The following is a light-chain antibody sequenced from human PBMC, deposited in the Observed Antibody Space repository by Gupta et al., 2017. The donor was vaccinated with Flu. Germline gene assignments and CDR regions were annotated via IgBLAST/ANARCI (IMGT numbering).Light chain of an antibody. J-gene: IGKJ2*01. Sequence: VTLGQPASISRRSSQGLVHSDGNTYLNWFHQRPGQPPRRLIYRVSNRDSGVPDRISGSGSGTDFTLKISGVEAEDVGIYYCMQGVHWPYTFGQGTKLEIK. CDR3: MQGVHWPYT. CDR2: RVS. V-gene: IGKV2-30*02. CDR1: QGLVHSDGNTY.